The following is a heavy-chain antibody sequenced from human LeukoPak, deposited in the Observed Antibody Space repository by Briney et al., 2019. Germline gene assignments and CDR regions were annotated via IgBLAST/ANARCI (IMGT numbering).Heavy chain of an antibody. CDR3: ARDSYGLGSNYFDP. J-gene: IGHJ5*02. CDR1: GASVSSGGSS. Sequence: SETLSLTCAVTGASVSSGGSSWAWIRQPPGKGLEWIGYIYHIVNTFYNPSLQSRVTISVDRAKNQVSLRLASVTAADTAVYYCARDSYGLGSNYFDPWGQGTQVTVSS. CDR2: IYHIVNT. V-gene: IGHV4-30-2*01. D-gene: IGHD3-10*01.